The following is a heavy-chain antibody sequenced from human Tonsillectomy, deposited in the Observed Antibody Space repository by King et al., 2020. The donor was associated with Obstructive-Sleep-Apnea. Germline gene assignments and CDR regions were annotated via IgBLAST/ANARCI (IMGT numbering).Heavy chain of an antibody. J-gene: IGHJ4*02. CDR1: GVSVSTITYY. CDR2: IYYSGTT. D-gene: IGHD2-15*01. V-gene: IGHV4-39*07. CDR3: AKDEADMEGLAGVFDY. Sequence: QLQESGPGLVKPSETLSLTCTVSGVSVSTITYYWAWIRQPPGKGLEGLGSIYYSGTTSYNPSLQSRVTISVDTSKNQFSLKLSSLTAADMAVYYCAKDEADMEGLAGVFDYWGQGALVTVSS.